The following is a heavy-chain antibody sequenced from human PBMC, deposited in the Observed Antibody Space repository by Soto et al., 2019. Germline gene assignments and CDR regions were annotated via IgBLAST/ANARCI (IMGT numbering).Heavy chain of an antibody. J-gene: IGHJ4*02. Sequence: ASVKVSCKASGYTFTSYYMHWVRQAPGQGLEWMGIINPSGGSTSYAQKFQGRVTMTRDTSTSTVYMELSSLRSEDTAVYYCARGGYDILTSYSLFDYWGQGTLVTVSS. D-gene: IGHD3-9*01. CDR3: ARGGYDILTSYSLFDY. CDR2: INPSGGST. CDR1: GYTFTSYY. V-gene: IGHV1-46*01.